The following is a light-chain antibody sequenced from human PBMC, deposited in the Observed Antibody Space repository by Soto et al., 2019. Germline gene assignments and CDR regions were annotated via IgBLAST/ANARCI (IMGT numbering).Light chain of an antibody. CDR2: LGS. J-gene: IGKJ1*01. CDR1: QTLLHSNGYNY. V-gene: IGKV2-28*01. CDR3: MQALQTWT. Sequence: IVMTQSPLSLPVTPGEPSSISWRSSQTLLHSNGYNYLDWYLQKPGQSPQLLIYLGSNRASGVPDRFSGSGSGTDFTLKISRVEAEDVGVYYCMQALQTWTFGQGTKVDI.